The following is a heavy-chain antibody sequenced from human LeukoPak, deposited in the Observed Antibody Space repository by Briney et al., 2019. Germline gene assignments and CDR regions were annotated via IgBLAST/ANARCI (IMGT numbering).Heavy chain of an antibody. J-gene: IGHJ4*02. CDR1: GFTFSSYW. Sequence: PGGSLRLSCAASGFTFSSYWMSWVRQAPGKGLEWVANIKQDGSEKYYVDSVKGRFTVSRDNAKNSLYLQMNSLRAEDTAVYYCARDLLGSSKDYWGQGTLVTVSS. V-gene: IGHV3-7*01. D-gene: IGHD6-6*01. CDR3: ARDLLGSSKDY. CDR2: IKQDGSEK.